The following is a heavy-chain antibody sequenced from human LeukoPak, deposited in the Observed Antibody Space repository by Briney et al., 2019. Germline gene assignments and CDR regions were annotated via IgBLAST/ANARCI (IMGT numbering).Heavy chain of an antibody. CDR1: GGSISSSSYY. V-gene: IGHV4-39*07. Sequence: PSETLSLTCTVSGGSISSSSYYWGWIRQPPGRGLEWIGSIYYSGSTYYNPSLKSRVTISVDTSKNQFSLKLSSVTAADTAVYYCARSPWGWPKKFDYWGQGTLVTVSS. J-gene: IGHJ4*02. CDR2: IYYSGST. D-gene: IGHD3-16*01. CDR3: ARSPWGWPKKFDY.